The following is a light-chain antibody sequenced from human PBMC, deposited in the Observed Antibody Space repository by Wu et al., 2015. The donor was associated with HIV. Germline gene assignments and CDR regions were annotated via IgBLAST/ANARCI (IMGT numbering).Light chain of an antibody. J-gene: IGKJ3*01. V-gene: IGKV3-15*01. Sequence: IVLTQSPGTLSLSPGERATLSCRASQSVSSNLAWYQQKPGQAPRLLIFSASTRAIGIPARFSGSGSGTEFTLSISSLQSEDFAIYYCQHYNNWPPSFTFGPGTKVDIK. CDR1: QSVSSN. CDR2: SAS. CDR3: QHYNNWPPSFT.